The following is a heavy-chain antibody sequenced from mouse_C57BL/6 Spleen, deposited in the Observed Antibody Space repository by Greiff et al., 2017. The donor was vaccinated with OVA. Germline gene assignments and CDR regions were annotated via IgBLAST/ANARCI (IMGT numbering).Heavy chain of an antibody. Sequence: VQLQQPGAELVMPGASVKLSCKASGYTFTSYWMHWVKQRPGQGLEWIGEIDPSDSYTNYIQKFKGKSTLTVDKSSSTAYMQLSSLTSEDSAVYYCAITTVDYYAMDYWGQGTSVTVSS. J-gene: IGHJ4*01. V-gene: IGHV1-69*01. CDR2: IDPSDSYT. D-gene: IGHD1-1*01. CDR1: GYTFTSYW. CDR3: AITTVDYYAMDY.